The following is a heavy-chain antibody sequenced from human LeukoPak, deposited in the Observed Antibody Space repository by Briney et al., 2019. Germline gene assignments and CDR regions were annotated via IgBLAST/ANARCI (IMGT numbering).Heavy chain of an antibody. CDR2: IYPGDSDT. D-gene: IGHD2-2*02. CDR3: ARQQGYCSSTSCYTKGFDY. Sequence: GEPLKISCKGSGYSFTSYWIGWVRQLPGKGLEWMGIIYPGDSDTRYRPSFQGQVTISADKSISTAYLQWSSLKASDTAMYYCARQQGYCSSTSCYTKGFDYWGQGTLVTVSS. V-gene: IGHV5-51*01. J-gene: IGHJ4*02. CDR1: GYSFTSYW.